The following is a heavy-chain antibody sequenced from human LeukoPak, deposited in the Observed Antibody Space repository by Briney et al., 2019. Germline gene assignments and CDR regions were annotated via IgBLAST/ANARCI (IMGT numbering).Heavy chain of an antibody. D-gene: IGHD3-3*01. CDR3: ARPNYDFWSGYYIDY. V-gene: IGHV1-18*01. Sequence: EASVKVSCKASGYTFTSYGISWVRQAPGQGLAWMGWISAYNGNTNYAQKLQGRVTMTTDTSTSTAYMELRSLRSDDTAVYYCARPNYDFWSGYYIDYWGQGTLVTVSS. CDR1: GYTFTSYG. J-gene: IGHJ4*02. CDR2: ISAYNGNT.